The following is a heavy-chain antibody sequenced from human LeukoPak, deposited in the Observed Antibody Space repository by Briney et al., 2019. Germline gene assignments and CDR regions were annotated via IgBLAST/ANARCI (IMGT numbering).Heavy chain of an antibody. D-gene: IGHD6-13*01. V-gene: IGHV1-3*01. Sequence: ASVKVSCKASGYTFTSYAMHWVRQAPGQRLEWIGWINAGNGNTKYSQKFQGRVTMTRNTSISTAYMELSSLRSEDTAVYYCARYTGSSWYGDFQHWGQGTLVTVSS. J-gene: IGHJ1*01. CDR2: INAGNGNT. CDR1: GYTFTSYA. CDR3: ARYTGSSWYGDFQH.